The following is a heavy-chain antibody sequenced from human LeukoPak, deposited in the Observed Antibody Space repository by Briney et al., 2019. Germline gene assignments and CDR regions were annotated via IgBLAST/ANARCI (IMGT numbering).Heavy chain of an antibody. D-gene: IGHD1-1*01. CDR1: GGSISSGDYY. CDR3: AAAVQERDAFDI. Sequence: SQTLSLTCTVSGGSISSGDYYWSWIRQPAGKGLEWIGYIYHSGSTYYNPSLKSRVTISVDRSKNQFSLKLSSVTAADTAVYYCAAAVQERDAFDIWGQGTMVTVSS. CDR2: IYHSGST. J-gene: IGHJ3*02. V-gene: IGHV4-30-2*02.